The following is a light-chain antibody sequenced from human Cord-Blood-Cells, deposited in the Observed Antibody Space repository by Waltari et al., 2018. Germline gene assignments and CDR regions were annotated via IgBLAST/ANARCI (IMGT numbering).Light chain of an antibody. V-gene: IGKV1-33*01. CDR2: DAS. CDR3: QQYDNLPFT. J-gene: IGKJ3*01. CDR1: QDISNY. Sequence: DIQMTQSPSSLSASVGDRVTITCQASQDISNYLNWYQQKPGKAPKLLIYDASNLETGVPSRFSGSGSGTDFTFTISILQPEAISTYYCQQYDNLPFTFGPGTKVDIK.